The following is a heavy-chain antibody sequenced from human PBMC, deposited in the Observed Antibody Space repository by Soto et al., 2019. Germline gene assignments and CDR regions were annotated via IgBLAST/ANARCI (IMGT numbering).Heavy chain of an antibody. V-gene: IGHV6-1*01. J-gene: IGHJ3*02. CDR1: GDSVSSNSAA. CDR3: ARGRVYDFWSGYYRNDAFDI. D-gene: IGHD3-3*01. CDR2: TYYRSKWYN. Sequence: SQTLSLTCAISGDSVSSNSAAWNWIRQSPSRGLEWLGRTYYRSKWYNDYAVSVKSRITINPDTSKNQFSLQLNSVTPEDTAVYYCARGRVYDFWSGYYRNDAFDIWGQGTMVTVSS.